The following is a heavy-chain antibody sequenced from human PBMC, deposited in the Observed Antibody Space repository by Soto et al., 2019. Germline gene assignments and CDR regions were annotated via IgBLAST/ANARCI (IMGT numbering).Heavy chain of an antibody. CDR1: GFTFSTYT. V-gene: IGHV3-30-3*01. CDR2: ISYDGYND. Sequence: QVQLVESGGGVVQPGRSLRLSCVASGFTFSTYTIHWVRQAPGKGLEWVALISYDGYNDYYADSMKGRFTISRDNSKNTLYLQMNSLRAEDTAIYYCARKASGWYYFDFWGQGTLVTVSS. D-gene: IGHD6-19*01. J-gene: IGHJ4*02. CDR3: ARKASGWYYFDF.